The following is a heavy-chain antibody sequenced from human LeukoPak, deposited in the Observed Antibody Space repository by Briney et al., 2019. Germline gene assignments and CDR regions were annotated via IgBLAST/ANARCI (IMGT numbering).Heavy chain of an antibody. V-gene: IGHV3-21*01. CDR3: ARGHEYSSRGFDY. J-gene: IGHJ4*02. Sequence: PGGSLRLSCAASGFTFSSYSMNWVRQAPGKGLEWVSSISSSSSYIYYADSVKGRFTISRDNAKNSLYLQMNSLRAEDTAVYYCARGHEYSSRGFDYWGQGTLVTVSS. CDR1: GFTFSSYS. CDR2: ISSSSSYI. D-gene: IGHD6-6*01.